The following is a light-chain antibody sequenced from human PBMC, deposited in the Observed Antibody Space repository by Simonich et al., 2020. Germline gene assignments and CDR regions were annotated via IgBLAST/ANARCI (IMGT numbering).Light chain of an antibody. J-gene: IGLJ1*01. CDR1: SFSVGGYNY. CDR3: SSYTSSSTYV. Sequence: QSALTQPASVSGSPGQSITISCTGTSFSVGGYNYVSWYQQHPGKAPKLMIYDVSKRPSGVSNRFSGSKAGNTASLTISGLQAEDEADYYCSSYTSSSTYVFGTGTKVTVL. V-gene: IGLV2-14*01. CDR2: DVS.